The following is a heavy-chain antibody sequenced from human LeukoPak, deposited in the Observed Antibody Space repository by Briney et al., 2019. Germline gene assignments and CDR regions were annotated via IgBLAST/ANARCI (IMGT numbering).Heavy chain of an antibody. V-gene: IGHV3-30*01. CDR2: ISYDGSNK. J-gene: IGHJ4*02. CDR3: AREFSSTSCHRPFDY. Sequence: PGGSLRLSCAASGFTFSSYAMHWVRQAPGKGLEWVAVISYDGSNKYYADSVKGRFTISRDNSKNTLYLQMNSLRAEDTAVYYCAREFSSTSCHRPFDYWGQGTLVTVPS. D-gene: IGHD2-2*01. CDR1: GFTFSSYA.